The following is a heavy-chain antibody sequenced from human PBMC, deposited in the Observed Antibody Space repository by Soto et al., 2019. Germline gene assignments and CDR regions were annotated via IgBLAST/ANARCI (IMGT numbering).Heavy chain of an antibody. Sequence: GGSLRLSCAASGFTFDDYTMHWVRQAPGKGLEWVSLISWDGGSTYYADSVKGRFTISRDNSKNSLYLQMNSLRTEDTALYYCAKDTVVVVAATQWNYYYYGMDVWGQGTTVTVSS. V-gene: IGHV3-43*01. CDR3: AKDTVVVVAATQWNYYYYGMDV. D-gene: IGHD2-15*01. CDR2: ISWDGGST. J-gene: IGHJ6*02. CDR1: GFTFDDYT.